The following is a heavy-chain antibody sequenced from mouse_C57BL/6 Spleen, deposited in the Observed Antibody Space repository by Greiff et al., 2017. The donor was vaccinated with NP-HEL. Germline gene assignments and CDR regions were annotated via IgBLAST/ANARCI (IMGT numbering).Heavy chain of an antibody. CDR2: ISSGSSTI. CDR3: ATGGFAY. Sequence: EVHLVESGGGLVKPGGSLKLSCAASRFTFSDYGMHWVRQAPEKGLEWVAYISSGSSTIYYADTVKGRFTISRDNAKNTLFLQMTSLRSEDTAMYYCATGGFAYWGQGTLVTVSA. CDR1: RFTFSDYG. J-gene: IGHJ3*01. V-gene: IGHV5-17*01.